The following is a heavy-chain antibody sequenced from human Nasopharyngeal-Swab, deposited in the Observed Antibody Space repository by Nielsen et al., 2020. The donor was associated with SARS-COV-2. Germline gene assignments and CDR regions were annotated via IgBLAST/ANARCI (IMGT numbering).Heavy chain of an antibody. CDR3: VRDKGRGGEDFFDY. Sequence: ASVKVSCKASGYTFTGYYIHWVRQAPGQGLEWMGWMNPNSGGTSYPKRFQGRVSMTRDTSISTAYMELSRLRSDDTAVYYCVRDKGRGGEDFFDYWGQGTPVTVSS. CDR2: MNPNSGGT. D-gene: IGHD3-10*01. J-gene: IGHJ4*02. V-gene: IGHV1-2*02. CDR1: GYTFTGYY.